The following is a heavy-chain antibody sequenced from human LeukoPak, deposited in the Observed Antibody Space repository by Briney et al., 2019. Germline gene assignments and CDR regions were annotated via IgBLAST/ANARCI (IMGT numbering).Heavy chain of an antibody. CDR1: GYSFTSYW. J-gene: IGHJ6*02. V-gene: IGHV5-51*01. CDR3: ARVYDSSGYYRTHYYYYGMDV. D-gene: IGHD3-22*01. CDR2: IYPGDSDT. Sequence: GESLKISCNGSGYSFTSYWIGWVRQLPGKGLEWMGIIYPGDSDTRYSPSFQGQVTISADKSISTAYLQWSSLKASDTAMYYCARVYDSSGYYRTHYYYYGMDVWGQGTTVTVSS.